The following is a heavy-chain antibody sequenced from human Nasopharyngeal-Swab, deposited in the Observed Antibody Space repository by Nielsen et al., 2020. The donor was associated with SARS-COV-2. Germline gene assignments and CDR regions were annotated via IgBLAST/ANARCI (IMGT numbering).Heavy chain of an antibody. CDR3: GRPGPGDAFDI. CDR2: ISAYNGNT. V-gene: IGHV1-18*01. J-gene: IGHJ3*02. CDR1: GYTFTSYG. Sequence: ASVKDSCKASGYTFTSYGIIWVRQAPGQRLEWMGWISAYNGNTKYAQKLQGRVPMTTDTSTSTAYMELRSLRSDDKAVYYCGRPGPGDAFDIWGQGTMVTVSS. D-gene: IGHD1-1*01.